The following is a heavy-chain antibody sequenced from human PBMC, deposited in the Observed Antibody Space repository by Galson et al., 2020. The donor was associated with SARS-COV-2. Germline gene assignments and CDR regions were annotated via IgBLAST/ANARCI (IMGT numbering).Heavy chain of an antibody. J-gene: IGHJ2*01. CDR1: GYTFTDYY. CDR3: ARGPGRVGYEVAWYVDL. D-gene: IGHD5-12*01. Sequence: ASVKVSCKTSGYTFTDYYIHWVRQAPGQGLEWMGWINPKFGGTNYAQKFQGRVTMTTDTSITTADMELSSLRSDDTAVYYCARGPGRVGYEVAWYVDLWGRGTLVTVSS. V-gene: IGHV1-2*02. CDR2: INPKFGGT.